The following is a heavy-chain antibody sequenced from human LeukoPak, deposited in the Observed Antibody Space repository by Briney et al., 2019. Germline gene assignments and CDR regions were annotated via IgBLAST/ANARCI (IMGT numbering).Heavy chain of an antibody. CDR2: ISWNSGSI. D-gene: IGHD3-10*01. V-gene: IGHV3-9*03. CDR3: ARDLARDGSGSYIFDY. Sequence: GRSLRLSCAASGFTFDDYALHWVRQAPGKGLEGVSGISWNSGSIGYADSVKGRFTIPRDNAKDSLYLQVNGLSAEDMALFYCARDLARDGSGSYIFDYWGEGGLVTVSS. J-gene: IGHJ4*02. CDR1: GFTFDDYA.